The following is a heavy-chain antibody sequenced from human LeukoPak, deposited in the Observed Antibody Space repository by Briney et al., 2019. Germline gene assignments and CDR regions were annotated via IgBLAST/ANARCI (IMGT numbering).Heavy chain of an antibody. V-gene: IGHV1-46*01. CDR2: INPSAGST. CDR3: AREEGGSGSFDY. J-gene: IGHJ4*02. D-gene: IGHD2-15*01. Sequence: SVKVSCKASGDTLTFYYIHWVRPPPAQGLEWMGIINPSAGSTTYAQKFQGRVTMTRETYTATVYMELSSMRSEDTAVYYCAREEGGSGSFDYWGQGTLVTVSS. CDR1: GDTLTFYY.